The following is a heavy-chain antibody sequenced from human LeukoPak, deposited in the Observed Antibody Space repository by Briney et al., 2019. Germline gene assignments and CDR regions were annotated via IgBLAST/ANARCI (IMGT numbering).Heavy chain of an antibody. D-gene: IGHD2-2*02. CDR1: GFTLSSYE. CDR2: ISRTGNSI. V-gene: IGHV3-48*03. CDR3: ARAQIVVVPGAIERGDFDY. J-gene: IGHJ4*02. Sequence: GGSLRLSCAASGFTLSSYEMNWVRLAPGKGLEWISYISRTGNSINYADSVKGRFTISRDSAKNSLYLQMNSLRAEDTAVFYCARAQIVVVPGAIERGDFDYWGQGTLVTVS.